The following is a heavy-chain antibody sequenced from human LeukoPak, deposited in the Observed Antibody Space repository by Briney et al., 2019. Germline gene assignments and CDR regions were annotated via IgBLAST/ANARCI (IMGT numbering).Heavy chain of an antibody. CDR2: IKSKTDGGTT. Sequence: GGSLRLSCAASGFTFSNAWMSWVRQAPGKGLEWVGRIKSKTDGGTTDYAAPVKGRFTISRDDSKNTLYLQMNSLRAEDTAVYYCAKVGRGYCSSTSCYGLGDWGQGTLVTVSS. CDR3: AKVGRGYCSSTSCYGLGD. CDR1: GFTFSNAW. J-gene: IGHJ4*02. D-gene: IGHD2-2*01. V-gene: IGHV3-15*01.